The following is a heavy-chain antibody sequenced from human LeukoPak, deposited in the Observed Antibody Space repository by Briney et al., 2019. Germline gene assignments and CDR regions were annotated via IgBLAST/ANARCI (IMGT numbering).Heavy chain of an antibody. CDR2: IYYSGST. J-gene: IGHJ4*02. Sequence: SQTLSLTCTVSGGSISSLNYYWSWIRQPPGKGLEWIGYIYYSGSTYYKPSLKSRVTISVDTSKNQFSLKLSSVTAADTAVYYCARALTVTSRTDSDYWGQGTLVTVSS. V-gene: IGHV4-30-4*01. CDR3: ARALTVTSRTDSDY. D-gene: IGHD4-17*01. CDR1: GGSISSLNYY.